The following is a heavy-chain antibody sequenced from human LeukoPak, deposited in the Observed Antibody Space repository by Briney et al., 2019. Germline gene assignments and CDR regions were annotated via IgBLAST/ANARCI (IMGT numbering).Heavy chain of an antibody. Sequence: GASVKVSCKASGYTFTGYYMHWVRQAPGQGLYWMAWINPNSGGTNYAQKFQGRVTMTRDTSISTAYMELSRLRSDDTAVYYCARINSGSQSNWFDPWGQGTLVTVSS. D-gene: IGHD3-10*01. CDR3: ARINSGSQSNWFDP. CDR2: INPNSGGT. V-gene: IGHV1-2*02. CDR1: GYTFTGYY. J-gene: IGHJ5*02.